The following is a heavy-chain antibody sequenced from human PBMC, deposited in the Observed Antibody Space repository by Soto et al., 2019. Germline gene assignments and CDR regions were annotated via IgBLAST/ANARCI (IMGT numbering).Heavy chain of an antibody. Sequence: EVPLVESGGGLVQPGGSLRLSCAASGFTFSSYSMNWVRQAPGKGLEWVSSISSSSSYIYYADSVKGRFTISRDNAKNSLYLQMNSLRAEDTAVYYCARGLYYYDSSGYYSPWGQGTLVTVSS. CDR3: ARGLYYYDSSGYYSP. V-gene: IGHV3-21*01. J-gene: IGHJ5*02. D-gene: IGHD3-22*01. CDR2: ISSSSSYI. CDR1: GFTFSSYS.